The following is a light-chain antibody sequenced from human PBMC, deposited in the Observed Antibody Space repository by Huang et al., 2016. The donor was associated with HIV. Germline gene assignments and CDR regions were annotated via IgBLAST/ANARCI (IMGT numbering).Light chain of an antibody. J-gene: IGKJ1*01. Sequence: EIVMTQSPVTLSVSPGERATLSCRASQSVSRNLAWYQQKPGQAPRLLVYGSSTRATGIPARFSGSGSGTEFTLTISSLQSEDFAVYYCQQYNNWPSTWTFGQGTKVDNK. CDR1: QSVSRN. CDR2: GSS. V-gene: IGKV3-15*01. CDR3: QQYNNWPSTWT.